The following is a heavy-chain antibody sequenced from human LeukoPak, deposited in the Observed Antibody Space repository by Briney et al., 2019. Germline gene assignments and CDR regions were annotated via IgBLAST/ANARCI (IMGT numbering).Heavy chain of an antibody. D-gene: IGHD6-13*01. Sequence: SGGSLRLSCAASGFTFSSFGMHWVRQAPGKGLEWVAVISYDGSNKYYADSVKGRFTISRDNSKNTLYLQMNSLRAEDTAVYYCARSGGRQLDFYYYGTDVWGQGTTVTVSS. CDR3: ARSGGRQLDFYYYGTDV. CDR1: GFTFSSFG. V-gene: IGHV3-30*03. CDR2: ISYDGSNK. J-gene: IGHJ6*02.